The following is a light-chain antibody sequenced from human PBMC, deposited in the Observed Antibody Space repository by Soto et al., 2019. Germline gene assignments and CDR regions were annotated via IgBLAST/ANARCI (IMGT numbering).Light chain of an antibody. J-gene: IGKJ5*01. CDR3: QQYNYLIT. CDR2: DAS. Sequence: EIVMTQSPATRSVSPGERATLSCRASQSVGNDLAWYQQRPGQALRLLIYDASTRATGLPARFSGSGSGTEFTLTISSLQSEDSAVYYCQQYNYLITFGQGTRLEIK. V-gene: IGKV3-15*01. CDR1: QSVGND.